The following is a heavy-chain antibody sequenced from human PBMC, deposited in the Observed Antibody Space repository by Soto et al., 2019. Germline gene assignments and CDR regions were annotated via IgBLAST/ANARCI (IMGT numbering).Heavy chain of an antibody. Sequence: GGSLRLSCAASGFTFDDYTMHWVRQAPGKGLEWVSLISWDGGSTYYAGSVKGRFTISRDNSKNSLYLQMNSLRTEDTALYYCAKEIAARTYYYGMDVWGQGTTVTVS. CDR3: AKEIAARTYYYGMDV. J-gene: IGHJ6*01. CDR1: GFTFDDYT. D-gene: IGHD6-6*01. V-gene: IGHV3-43*01. CDR2: ISWDGGST.